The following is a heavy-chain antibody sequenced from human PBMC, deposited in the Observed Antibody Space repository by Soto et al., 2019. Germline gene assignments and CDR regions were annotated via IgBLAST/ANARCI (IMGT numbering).Heavy chain of an antibody. V-gene: IGHV3-30-3*01. CDR2: ISYDGSNK. D-gene: IGHD5-18*01. J-gene: IGHJ4*02. Sequence: GSLRLSCAASGFTFSSYAMHWVRQAPGKGLEWVAVISYDGSNKYYADSVKGRFTIPRDNSKNTLYLQMNSLRAEDTAVYYCARDQKLGGYSYGYGYWGQGTLVTVSS. CDR3: ARDQKLGGYSYGYGY. CDR1: GFTFSSYA.